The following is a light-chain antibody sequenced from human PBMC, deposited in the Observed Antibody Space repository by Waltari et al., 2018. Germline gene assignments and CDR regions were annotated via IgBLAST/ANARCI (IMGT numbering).Light chain of an antibody. CDR3: HQYXDSPYT. CDR1: RCLSNRY. Sequence: EIVLTQSPGTLSLSPGETATLSCRASRCLSNRYLPWYQQKPGQAPRLLIYGSSSRATGIPDRFSGSGSGTDFTLTISRLEPEDSAVYYCHQYXDSPYTXGQGTKLEIK. J-gene: IGKJ2*01. V-gene: IGKV3-20*01. CDR2: GSS.